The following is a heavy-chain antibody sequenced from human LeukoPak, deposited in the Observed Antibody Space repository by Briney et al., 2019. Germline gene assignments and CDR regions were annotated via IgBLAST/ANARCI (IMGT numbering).Heavy chain of an antibody. D-gene: IGHD4-17*01. V-gene: IGHV3-30-3*01. CDR1: GFTFSSYA. CDR3: ARGRLRQDY. J-gene: IGHJ4*02. Sequence: GGSLRLSCAASGFTFSSYAMHWVRQAPGKGLEWVAVISYDGSNKYYADSVKGRFTISRDNSKNTLYLQMNSLRAEDTAVYYCARGRLRQDYWGQGTLVTVSS. CDR2: ISYDGSNK.